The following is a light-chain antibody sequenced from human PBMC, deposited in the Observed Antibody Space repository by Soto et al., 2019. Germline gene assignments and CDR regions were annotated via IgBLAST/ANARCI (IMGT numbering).Light chain of an antibody. Sequence: DIQMTQSPSSLSASVGDRVTITCRASQGIRDALGWYQQKPGKAPKRLIYAASSLQSGVPSRFSGSGSGTEFTPTISRLQPEDFATYYWLQHPSYPQTFGQGTKVEIK. J-gene: IGKJ1*01. CDR3: LQHPSYPQT. V-gene: IGKV1-17*01. CDR1: QGIRDA. CDR2: AAS.